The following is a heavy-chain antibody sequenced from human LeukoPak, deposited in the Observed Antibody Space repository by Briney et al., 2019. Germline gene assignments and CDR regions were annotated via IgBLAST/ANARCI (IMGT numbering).Heavy chain of an antibody. Sequence: SVTLSCKASGGTFSSYAISLVRQAPAQGLEWMGGIIPIFGTANYAQKFQGRVTITTDEATSTAYMELSSLRSEDTAVYYCARVGIAARRWCDPWGQGTLVSVSS. V-gene: IGHV1-69*05. CDR3: ARVGIAARRWCDP. J-gene: IGHJ5*02. CDR2: IIPIFGTA. D-gene: IGHD6-6*01. CDR1: GGTFSSYA.